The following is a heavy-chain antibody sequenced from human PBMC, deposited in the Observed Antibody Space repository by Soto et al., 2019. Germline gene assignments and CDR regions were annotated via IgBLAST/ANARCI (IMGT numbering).Heavy chain of an antibody. CDR3: ASGRYCLTSRCFPNWFDS. CDR2: IYKSATT. V-gene: IGHV4-30-4*01. CDR1: GDSISTVDYF. J-gene: IGHJ5*01. D-gene: IGHD2-15*01. Sequence: SETLSLACSVSGDSISTVDYFWAWIRQPPGQALEYIGYIYKSATTYYNPSFESRVAISLDTSTSQFSLNVTSVTAADTAVYICASGRYCLTSRCFPNWFDSWSQGTLVTVSS.